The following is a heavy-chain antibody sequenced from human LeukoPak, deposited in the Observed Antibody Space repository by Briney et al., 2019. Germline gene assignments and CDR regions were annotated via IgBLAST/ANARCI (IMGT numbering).Heavy chain of an antibody. D-gene: IGHD3-3*01. V-gene: IGHV3-74*01. CDR1: GFTFSSYW. J-gene: IGHJ6*03. CDR2: INSDGSST. Sequence: GGSLRLSCAASGFTFSSYWMHWVRQAPGKGLVWVSRINSDGSSTSYADSVKGRFTISRDNAKNTLYLQMNSLRAEDTAVYYCARGGRQTYYDFWSGYSLYMDVWGKGTTVTVSS. CDR3: ARGGRQTYYDFWSGYSLYMDV.